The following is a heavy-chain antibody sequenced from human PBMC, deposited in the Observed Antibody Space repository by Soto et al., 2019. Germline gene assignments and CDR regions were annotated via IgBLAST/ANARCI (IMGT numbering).Heavy chain of an antibody. CDR2: ISYDGSNK. CDR3: ARGIKEPSYGGRYDYYFGMDI. Sequence: HPGGSLRLSCAASGFTFSSYPMHWVRQAPGKGLEWVAVISYDGSNKYYADSVKGRFTISRDNSKNTLYLQMNSLRPEDTAVYYCARGIKEPSYGGRYDYYFGMDIWGQGTTVTVSS. V-gene: IGHV3-30-3*01. CDR1: GFTFSSYP. J-gene: IGHJ6*02. D-gene: IGHD5-18*01.